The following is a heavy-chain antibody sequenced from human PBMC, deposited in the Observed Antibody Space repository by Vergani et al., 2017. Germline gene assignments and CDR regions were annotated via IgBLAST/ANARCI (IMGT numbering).Heavy chain of an antibody. CDR3: ARVVLRFPGRIDP. CDR2: INHSGST. CDR1: GGSFSGYY. J-gene: IGHJ5*02. D-gene: IGHD3-3*01. V-gene: IGHV4-34*01. Sequence: QVQLQQWGAGLLKPSETLSLTCAVYGGSFSGYYWSWIRQPPGKGLEWIGEINHSGSTNYNPSLKSRLTISVDTSKNQLSLKLSSVTAADTAVYYCARVVLRFPGRIDPWGQGTLVTVSS.